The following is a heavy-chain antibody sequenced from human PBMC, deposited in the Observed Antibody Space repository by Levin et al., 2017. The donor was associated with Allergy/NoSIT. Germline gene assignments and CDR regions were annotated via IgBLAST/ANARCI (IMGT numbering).Heavy chain of an antibody. D-gene: IGHD5-18*01. V-gene: IGHV5-51*01. Sequence: GESLKISCKASGYSFSNYWIGWVRQMPGKGLESMGVIFPGDSDTRYSPSFQGQVTISVDKSISTAYLQWSSLRASDTAMYYCVRQGQGYSYVGYWGQGTLVTVSS. CDR1: GYSFSNYW. CDR2: IFPGDSDT. CDR3: VRQGQGYSYVGY. J-gene: IGHJ4*02.